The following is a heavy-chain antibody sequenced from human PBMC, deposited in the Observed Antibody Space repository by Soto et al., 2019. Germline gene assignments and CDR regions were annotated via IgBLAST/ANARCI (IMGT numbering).Heavy chain of an antibody. V-gene: IGHV3-30*18. CDR3: ANVGATIGY. Sequence: QVQLVESGGGVVQPGRSLRLSCAASGFTFSIYGMHWVRQAPGKGLEWVAVIAYDGSNKYYADSVESRFTISRDNSKTTLYLQMNSLRAEDTAVYYCANVGATIGYWGQGTLVTVSS. CDR1: GFTFSIYG. J-gene: IGHJ4*02. CDR2: IAYDGSNK. D-gene: IGHD1-26*01.